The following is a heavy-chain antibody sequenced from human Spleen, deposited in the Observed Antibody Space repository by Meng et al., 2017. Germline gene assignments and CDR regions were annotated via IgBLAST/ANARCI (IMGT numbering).Heavy chain of an antibody. CDR2: FYYSGST. CDR1: GGSISSGGYY. Sequence: QVQMPTSGPGLVKPSQTLSLTCTVSGGSISSGGYYWSWIRQHPGKGLEWIGYFYYSGSTYYNPSLKSLVTISLDTSKNQFSLKLSSVTAADTAVYYCARDLSGYGWFDPWGQGTLVTVSS. J-gene: IGHJ5*02. CDR3: ARDLSGYGWFDP. D-gene: IGHD5-18*01. V-gene: IGHV4-31*01.